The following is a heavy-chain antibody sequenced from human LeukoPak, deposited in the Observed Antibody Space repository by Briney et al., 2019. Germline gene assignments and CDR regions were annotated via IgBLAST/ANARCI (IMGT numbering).Heavy chain of an antibody. CDR2: FDPEDGET. J-gene: IGHJ5*02. D-gene: IGHD3-10*01. CDR1: GYTLTESS. Sequence: ASVKVSCKVSGYTLTESSMHWVRQAPGKGLEWMGGFDPEDGETIYAQKFQGRVTMTEDTSTDTAYMELSSLRSEDTAVYYCATDFSRPYFRYNWFDPWGQGTLVTVSS. V-gene: IGHV1-24*01. CDR3: ATDFSRPYFRYNWFDP.